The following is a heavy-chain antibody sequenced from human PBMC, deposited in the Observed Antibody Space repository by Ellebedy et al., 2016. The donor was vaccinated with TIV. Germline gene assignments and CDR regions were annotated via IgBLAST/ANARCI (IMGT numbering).Heavy chain of an antibody. CDR3: ARALAASDKVTYYFGMDV. D-gene: IGHD6-13*01. CDR2: IYYSGST. V-gene: IGHV4-61*01. CDR1: GGSISSSSYY. Sequence: SETLSLTXTVSGGSISSSSYYWSWIRQPPGKGLEWIGYIYYSGSTNYNPSLKSRVTISVDTSKNQFSLKLSSVTAADTASYYCARALAASDKVTYYFGMDVWGQGTTVTVSS. J-gene: IGHJ6*02.